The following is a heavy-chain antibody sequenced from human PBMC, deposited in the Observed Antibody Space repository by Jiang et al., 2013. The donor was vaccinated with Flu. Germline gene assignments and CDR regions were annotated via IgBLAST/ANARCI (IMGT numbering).Heavy chain of an antibody. V-gene: IGHV4-59*08. Sequence: GPGLVKPSETLSLTCTVSGGSISSYYWSWIRQPPGKGLEWIGYIYYSGSTNYNPSLKSRVTISVDTSKNQFSLKLSSVTAADTAVYYCARHPLVDYDSSGYGSLYFDYVGPREPLVTRLL. CDR2: IYYSGST. CDR3: ARHPLVDYDSSGYGSLYFDY. D-gene: IGHD3-22*01. CDR1: GGSISSYY. J-gene: IGHJ4*02.